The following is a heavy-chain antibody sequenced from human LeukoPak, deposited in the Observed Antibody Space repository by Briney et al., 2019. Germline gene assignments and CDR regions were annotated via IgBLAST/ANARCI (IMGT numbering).Heavy chain of an antibody. J-gene: IGHJ4*02. CDR2: ISDSGTGT. Sequence: GGSLRLSCAASGFTFSSYAMSWVRQASGKGLEWVSGISDSGTGTYYADSVKGRFTISRDNSKNTLFLQMNSLRAEDTAVYYCAKDHIRRDGYSDFDYWGQGTLVTVSS. V-gene: IGHV3-23*01. D-gene: IGHD5-24*01. CDR1: GFTFSSYA. CDR3: AKDHIRRDGYSDFDY.